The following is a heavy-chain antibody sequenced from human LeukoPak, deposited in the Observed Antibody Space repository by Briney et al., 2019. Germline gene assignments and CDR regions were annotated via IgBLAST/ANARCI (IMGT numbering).Heavy chain of an antibody. CDR3: AREGLGDLSLDY. D-gene: IGHD3-16*01. CDR1: GYTFTSHG. J-gene: IGHJ4*02. CDR2: ISTDNGDA. Sequence: ASVKVSCKASGYTFTSHGINWVRQAPGQGLEWMGWISTDNGDATYAQKFQGRVTMTTDTSTDTPYMELRSLRSDDTAVYYCAREGLGDLSLDYWGQGTLVTVSS. V-gene: IGHV1-18*01.